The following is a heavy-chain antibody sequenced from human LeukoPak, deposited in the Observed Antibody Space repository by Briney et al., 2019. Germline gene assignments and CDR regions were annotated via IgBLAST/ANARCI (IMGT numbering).Heavy chain of an antibody. V-gene: IGHV1-58*02. CDR3: AKDRLSGSENYGNLDY. J-gene: IGHJ4*02. D-gene: IGHD3-10*01. CDR1: GFTFTSSA. CDR2: IVVGSGNT. Sequence: SVKVSCKASGFTFTSSAMQWVRQARGQRLEWIGWIVVGSGNTNYAQKFQERVTITRDMSTSRAYMELSSLRSEDTAVYYCAKDRLSGSENYGNLDYWGQGTLVTVSS.